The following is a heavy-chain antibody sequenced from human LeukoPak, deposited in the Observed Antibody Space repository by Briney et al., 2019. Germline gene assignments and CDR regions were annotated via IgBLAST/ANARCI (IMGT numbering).Heavy chain of an antibody. CDR1: GYTFTSYY. V-gene: IGHV1-46*01. J-gene: IGHJ4*02. Sequence: ASVKVSCKASGYTFTSYYMHWVRQAPGQGLEWMGIINPSGGSTSYAQKFQGRVTMTRDTSTSTVYMELSSLRSEDTAVYYCARARTYYDILTGYLDYWGQGTLVTVPS. CDR2: INPSGGST. CDR3: ARARTYYDILTGYLDY. D-gene: IGHD3-9*01.